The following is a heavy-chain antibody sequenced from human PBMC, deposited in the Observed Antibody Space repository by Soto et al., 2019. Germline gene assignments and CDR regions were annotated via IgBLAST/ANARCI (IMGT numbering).Heavy chain of an antibody. Sequence: TSETLCLTCAVSGGSISSSSYYWGWIRQPPGKGLEWIGSIYYSGSTYYNPSLKSRVTISVDTSKNQFSLKLSSVTAADTAVYYCARLFGDSSSHTPPRFDYWGQGTLVTVSS. CDR3: ARLFGDSSSHTPPRFDY. J-gene: IGHJ4*02. D-gene: IGHD3-22*01. V-gene: IGHV4-39*01. CDR1: GGSISSSSYY. CDR2: IYYSGST.